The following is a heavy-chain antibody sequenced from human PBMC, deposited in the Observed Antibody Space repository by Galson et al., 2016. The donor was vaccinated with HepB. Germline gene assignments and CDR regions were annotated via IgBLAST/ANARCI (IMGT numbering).Heavy chain of an antibody. CDR2: IIPVFGTP. CDR3: ASERAGFGYYYGLDV. Sequence: SVKVSCKVFGGTFSSNPISWVRQAPGQGLEWMGGIIPVFGTPNYAQKFQDRVTITPDESTSTAYMALNSLRSEDTAVYHCASERAGFGYYYGLDVWGRGTTVTVSS. J-gene: IGHJ6*02. D-gene: IGHD3-10*01. CDR1: GGTFSSNP. V-gene: IGHV1-69*13.